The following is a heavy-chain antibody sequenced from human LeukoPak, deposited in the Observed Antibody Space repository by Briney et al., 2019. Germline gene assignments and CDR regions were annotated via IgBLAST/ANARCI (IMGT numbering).Heavy chain of an antibody. CDR1: GYTFTSYG. CDR3: ARGGGIWFGELLPFDY. D-gene: IGHD3-10*01. Sequence: ASVKVSCKASGYTFTSYGISWVRQAPGHGLEWIVWISAYNGNTNYAQKLQGRVTMTTDTSTSTAYMELRSLRSDDTAVYYCARGGGIWFGELLPFDYWGQGTLVTVSS. CDR2: ISAYNGNT. V-gene: IGHV1-18*01. J-gene: IGHJ4*02.